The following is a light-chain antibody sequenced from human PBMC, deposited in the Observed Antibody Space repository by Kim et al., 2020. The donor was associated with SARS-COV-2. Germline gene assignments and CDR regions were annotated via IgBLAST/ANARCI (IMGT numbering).Light chain of an antibody. CDR2: ETS. J-gene: IGKJ4*01. CDR1: QSVRSGY. Sequence: SRGQRATHSCRASQSVRSGYRAWYQQGPGQAPRVVMYETSTRAIGIPDRFSGSGSGTDFKLIINRLEPEDFAVYYCQQYDSSPFTFGGGTRVDIK. CDR3: QQYDSSPFT. V-gene: IGKV3-20*01.